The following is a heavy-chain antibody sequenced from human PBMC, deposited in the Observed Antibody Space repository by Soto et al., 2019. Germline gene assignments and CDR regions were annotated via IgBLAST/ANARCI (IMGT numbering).Heavy chain of an antibody. J-gene: IGHJ5*02. CDR1: GGSISSYY. CDR2: IYTSGST. Sequence: SETLSLTCTVSGGSISSYYWSWIRQPAGKGLEWIGRIYTSGSTYYNPSLKSRVTISVDRSKNQFSLKLSSVTAADTAVYYCARVSRAASSMNWFDPWGQGTLVTVSS. V-gene: IGHV4-4*07. CDR3: ARVSRAASSMNWFDP. D-gene: IGHD6-13*01.